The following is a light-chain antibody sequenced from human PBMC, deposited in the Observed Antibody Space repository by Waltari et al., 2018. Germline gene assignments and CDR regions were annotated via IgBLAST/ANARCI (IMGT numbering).Light chain of an antibody. CDR3: MQGTHWPYT. CDR1: QRRVYENTETH. CDR2: KVS. V-gene: IGKV2-30*01. J-gene: IGKJ2*01. Sequence: VVITQSPLSLPVTLGQAASNSFSSSQRRVYENTETHLNWFQQRPGQTPRRLIYKVSYRDSGVPERFSGSGSGTDFTLKISRVEAEDVGVYYCMQGTHWPYTFGQGTKLEIK.